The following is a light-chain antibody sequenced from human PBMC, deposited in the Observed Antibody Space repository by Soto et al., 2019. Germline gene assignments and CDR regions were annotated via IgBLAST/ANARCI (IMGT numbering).Light chain of an antibody. CDR2: TAS. CDR1: QNISSY. Sequence: DIQMTQYPSSLSASVGDRVTITCRASQNISSYLNWYQQKPGKAPKLLIYTASSLQSGVPSRFSGSGSGTDFTLTISSLQPEDFAIYYCQQSYSNLALTFGGGAMV. J-gene: IGKJ4*01. CDR3: QQSYSNLALT. V-gene: IGKV1-39*01.